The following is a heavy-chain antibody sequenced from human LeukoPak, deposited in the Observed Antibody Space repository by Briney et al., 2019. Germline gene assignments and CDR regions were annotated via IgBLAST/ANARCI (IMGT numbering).Heavy chain of an antibody. Sequence: ASVKVSCKTSGYTFTAFFIHWVRQAPGQGLEWMVWLNPNSGGTNYAQKFQGRVTMTRDTSISTAYMELSRLRSDDTAVYFCARVGAAYQDSNYWGQGTLVTVSS. CDR1: GYTFTAFF. CDR3: ARVGAAYQDSNY. V-gene: IGHV1-2*02. J-gene: IGHJ4*02. CDR2: LNPNSGGT. D-gene: IGHD1-26*01.